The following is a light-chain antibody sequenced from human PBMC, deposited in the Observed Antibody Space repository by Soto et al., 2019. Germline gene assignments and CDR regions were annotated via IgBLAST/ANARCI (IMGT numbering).Light chain of an antibody. CDR3: SSYTSRTTLV. CDR1: SRDVGGYNF. V-gene: IGLV2-14*01. CDR2: EVN. J-gene: IGLJ2*01. Sequence: QSVLTQPASVSGSPGQSITISCTGTSRDVGGYNFVSWYQQYPGKAPKLMIYEVNNRPSGVSNRFSGSKSGNTASLTISGLLAEDEADYYCSSYTSRTTLVFGGGTKLTVL.